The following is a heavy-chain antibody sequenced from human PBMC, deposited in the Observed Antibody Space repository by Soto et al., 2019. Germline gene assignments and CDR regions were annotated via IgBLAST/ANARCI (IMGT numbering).Heavy chain of an antibody. CDR2: IGTAGDT. V-gene: IGHV3-13*01. J-gene: IGHJ6*02. CDR1: GFTFSSYD. Sequence: GGSLRLSCAASGFTFSSYDMHWVRQATGKGLEWVSAIGTAGDTYYPGSVKGRFTISRENAKNSLYLQMNSLRAEDTAVYYCARVLHLGYCTNGVCSEYGMDVWGQGTTVTVSS. CDR3: ARVLHLGYCTNGVCSEYGMDV. D-gene: IGHD2-8*01.